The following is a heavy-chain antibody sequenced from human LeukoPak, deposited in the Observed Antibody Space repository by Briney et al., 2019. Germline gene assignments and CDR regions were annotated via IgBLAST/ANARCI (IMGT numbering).Heavy chain of an antibody. CDR3: ARAEGLQSFDY. CDR1: GGSISSSSYY. Sequence: PSEALSLTCTVSGGSISSSSYYWSWIRHPPGKGLEWIGYIYYSGSTNYNPSLKSRVTISVETSKNQFSLKLSSVTAADTAVYYWARAEGLQSFDYWGQGTLVTVSS. V-gene: IGHV4-61*01. D-gene: IGHD5-24*01. CDR2: IYYSGST. J-gene: IGHJ4*02.